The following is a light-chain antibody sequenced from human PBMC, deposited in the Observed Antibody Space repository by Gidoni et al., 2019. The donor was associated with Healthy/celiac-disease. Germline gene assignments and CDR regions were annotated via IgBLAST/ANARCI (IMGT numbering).Light chain of an antibody. Sequence: DIQMTQSPSSLSASVGDRVTITFQASQDISNYLNWYQQKPGKAPKLLIYDASNLETGVPSRFSGSGSGTDFTFTISSLQPEDIATYYCQQYDNRPPFTFGPGTKVDIK. CDR3: QQYDNRPPFT. V-gene: IGKV1-33*01. CDR2: DAS. CDR1: QDISNY. J-gene: IGKJ3*01.